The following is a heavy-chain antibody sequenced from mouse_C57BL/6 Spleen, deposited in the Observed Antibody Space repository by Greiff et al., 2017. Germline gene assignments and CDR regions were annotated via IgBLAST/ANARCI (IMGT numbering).Heavy chain of an antibody. V-gene: IGHV5-4*01. Sequence: EVKLQESGGGLVKPGGSLKLSCAASGFTFSSYAMSWVRQTPEKRLEWVATISDGGSYTYYPDNVKGRFTISRDNAKNNLYLQMSHLKSEDTAMYYCARDRDYDYYAMDYWGQGTSVTVSS. CDR3: ARDRDYDYYAMDY. CDR2: ISDGGSYT. D-gene: IGHD2-4*01. J-gene: IGHJ4*01. CDR1: GFTFSSYA.